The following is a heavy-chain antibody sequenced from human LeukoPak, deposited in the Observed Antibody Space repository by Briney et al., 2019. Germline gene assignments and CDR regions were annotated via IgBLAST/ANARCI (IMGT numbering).Heavy chain of an antibody. D-gene: IGHD3-10*01. Sequence: SETLSLTCTVSGGSINTDHPYWGWIRQSPGKGLQWIGSILYSGATYYNPSLESRVTISVDLSKTQLSLKLASVTAAETAVYCARHLSGKTDYWGQGILITVSS. CDR1: GGSINTDHPY. CDR3: ARHLSGKTDY. J-gene: IGHJ4*02. V-gene: IGHV4-39*01. CDR2: ILYSGAT.